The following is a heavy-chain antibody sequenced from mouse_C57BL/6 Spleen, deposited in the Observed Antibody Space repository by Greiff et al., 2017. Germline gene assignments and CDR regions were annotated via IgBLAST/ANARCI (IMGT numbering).Heavy chain of an antibody. V-gene: IGHV1-39*01. D-gene: IGHD2-5*01. CDR2: INPNYGTT. J-gene: IGHJ1*03. CDR3: ARGVYYSNSPWYFDV. CDR1: GYSFTDYN. Sequence: LVESGPELVKPGASVKISCKASGYSFTDYNMNWVKQSNGKSLEWIGVINPNYGTTSYNQKFKGKATLTVDQSSSTAYMQLNSLTSEDSAVYYCARGVYYSNSPWYFDVWGTGTTVTVSS.